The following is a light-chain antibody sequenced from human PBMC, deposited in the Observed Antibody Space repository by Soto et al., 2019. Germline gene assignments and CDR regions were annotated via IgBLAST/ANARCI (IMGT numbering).Light chain of an antibody. CDR1: PSDVGGYIS. CDR3: CSYAGFNRYL. V-gene: IGLV2-8*01. Sequence: QSALPQPPSASGSPGQSVTISCTGTPSDVGGYISVSWYQQRPGKAPKLMIYEVNKRPSGVPDRFSGSKSGSTAFLTVSGLQADDEAEYYCCSYAGFNRYLFGTGTKVTVL. J-gene: IGLJ1*01. CDR2: EVN.